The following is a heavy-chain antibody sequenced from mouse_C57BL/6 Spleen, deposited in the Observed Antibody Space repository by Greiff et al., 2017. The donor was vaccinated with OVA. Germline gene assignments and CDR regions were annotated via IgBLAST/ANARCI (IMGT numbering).Heavy chain of an antibody. V-gene: IGHV5-16*01. CDR3: ARVGYGYVFDY. J-gene: IGHJ2*01. CDR1: GFTFSDYY. Sequence: EVQLVESEGGLVQPGSSMKLSCTASGFTFSDYYMAWVRQVPEKGLEWVANINYDGSSTYYLDSLKSRFIISRDNAKNILYLQMSSLKSEDTATYYCARVGYGYVFDYWGQGTTLTVSS. D-gene: IGHD2-2*01. CDR2: INYDGSST.